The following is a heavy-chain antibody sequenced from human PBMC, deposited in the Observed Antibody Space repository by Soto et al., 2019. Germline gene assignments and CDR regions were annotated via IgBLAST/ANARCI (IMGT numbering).Heavy chain of an antibody. CDR2: ISSSSSYI. V-gene: IGHV3-21*06. J-gene: IGHJ4*02. D-gene: IGHD3-10*01. CDR3: ARDLGEVSAF. Sequence: GGSLRLSCAASGFTFRSSTISWVRQPPGKGLEWVSAISSSSSYIYYADSLKGRFTISRDNAKNSLYLQMHNLRAEDTALYYCARDLGEVSAFWGQGNLVTVSS. CDR1: GFTFRSST.